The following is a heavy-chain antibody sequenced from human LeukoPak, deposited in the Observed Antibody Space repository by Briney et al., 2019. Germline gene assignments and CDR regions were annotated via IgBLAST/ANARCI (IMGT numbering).Heavy chain of an antibody. Sequence: WVSLSLSCAGYALTFNSYWLHWVRQAPGKGLMWVSHMHSDGRNTTYADCVKGRFTISRDNAKNALYLEMNRLRGGDMGVYYCARGFGIVGATNAFDIWGQGTMVTVFS. CDR1: ALTFNSYW. CDR2: MHSDGRNT. J-gene: IGHJ3*02. V-gene: IGHV3-74*01. CDR3: ARGFGIVGATNAFDI. D-gene: IGHD1-26*01.